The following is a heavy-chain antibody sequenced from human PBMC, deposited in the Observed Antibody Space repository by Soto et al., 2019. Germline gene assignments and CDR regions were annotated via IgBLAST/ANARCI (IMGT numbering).Heavy chain of an antibody. D-gene: IGHD6-19*01. J-gene: IGHJ5*02. CDR3: ARGEISSGWDNWFDP. CDR1: GGSISSSSYY. Sequence: PSETLSLTCTVSGGSISSSSYYWGWIRQPPGKGLEWIGSIYYSGSTYYNPSLKSRVTISVDTSKNQFSLKLSSVTAADTAVYYCARGEISSGWDNWFDPWGQGTLVTVSS. CDR2: IYYSGST. V-gene: IGHV4-39*07.